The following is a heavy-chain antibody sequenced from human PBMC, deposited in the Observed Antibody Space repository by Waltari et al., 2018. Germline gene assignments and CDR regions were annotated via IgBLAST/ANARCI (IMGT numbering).Heavy chain of an antibody. CDR3: ARDQGSSIVATIAYYFDY. V-gene: IGHV3-7*04. D-gene: IGHD5-12*01. CDR1: GFTFSSYW. J-gene: IGHJ4*02. CDR2: INQDGIEK. Sequence: EVQLVESGGGLVQPGGSLRLSCAASGFTFSSYWMSWVRQAPGKGLEWVANINQDGIEKYYVDSLKGRFTISRDNAKNSLYLQMNSLRAEDTAVYYCARDQGSSIVATIAYYFDYWCQGTLVTVSS.